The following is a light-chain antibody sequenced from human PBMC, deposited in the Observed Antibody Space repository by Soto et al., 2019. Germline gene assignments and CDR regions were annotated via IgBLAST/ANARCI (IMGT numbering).Light chain of an antibody. CDR2: DAS. Sequence: DIPMTQSPSTLSASVGCRGATTCRASQSISRWLAWYQQKPGKAPKALIYDASTLRSGVPSRFSGGGSGTEFTLTISSLQPDDLATYYCQQYNDYSTFRQGTRLEI. CDR3: QQYNDYST. J-gene: IGKJ5*01. CDR1: QSISRW. V-gene: IGKV1-5*01.